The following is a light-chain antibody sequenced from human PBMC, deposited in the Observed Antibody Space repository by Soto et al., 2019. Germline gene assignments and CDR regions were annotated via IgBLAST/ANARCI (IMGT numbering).Light chain of an antibody. V-gene: IGKV3-15*01. CDR3: QQYDKWPPVT. CDR2: GAS. CDR1: QSVSNN. Sequence: EIVMTQSPATLSVSPGERATLSCRASQSVSNNLAWYQHKPGQAPRLLIYGASARATDVPTRFSGSGSGTEFTLTIGSLQSEDFAVYYCQQYDKWPPVTFGQGTRLEIK. J-gene: IGKJ5*01.